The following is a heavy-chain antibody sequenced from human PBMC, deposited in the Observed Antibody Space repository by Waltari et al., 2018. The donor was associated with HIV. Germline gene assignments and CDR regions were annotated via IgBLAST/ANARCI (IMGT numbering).Heavy chain of an antibody. CDR3: AKVYYYDSSTYFLKVPHYDY. Sequence: VHLLESGGGLVQQGGSLRLSCAASGFSFSSYALSWVHTAPGKGLEWVSAISGTGGTGYYADSVRGRFTISRDNAKNTLFLQMDSLRADDTAVYYCAKVYYYDSSTYFLKVPHYDYWGQGTLVTVSS. CDR1: GFSFSSYA. J-gene: IGHJ4*02. D-gene: IGHD3-22*01. V-gene: IGHV3-23*01. CDR2: ISGTGGTG.